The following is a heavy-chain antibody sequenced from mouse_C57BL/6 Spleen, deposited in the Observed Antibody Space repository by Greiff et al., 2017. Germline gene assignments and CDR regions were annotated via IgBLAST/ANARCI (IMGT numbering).Heavy chain of an antibody. D-gene: IGHD2-4*01. CDR2: ISSGGDYI. Sequence: EVKLVESGEGLVKPGGSLKLSCVASGFTFSSYAMSWVRQTPEKRLEWVAYISSGGDYIYYADTVKGRFTISRDNARNTLYLQMSSLKSEDTAMYYCTRASYDYDGPWGQGTLVTVSA. V-gene: IGHV5-9-1*02. J-gene: IGHJ3*01. CDR3: TRASYDYDGP. CDR1: GFTFSSYA.